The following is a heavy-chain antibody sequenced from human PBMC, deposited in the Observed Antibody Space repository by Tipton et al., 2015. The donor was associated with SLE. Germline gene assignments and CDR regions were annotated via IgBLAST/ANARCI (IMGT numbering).Heavy chain of an antibody. V-gene: IGHV4-31*03. J-gene: IGHJ6*02. CDR2: IFYSGST. CDR1: GGSISSGDYY. Sequence: TLSLTCTVSGGSISSGDYYWNWIRQHPGKGLEWIGYIFYSGSTYNNPSLKSRATISIDTSKNQLSLRLSSVTAADTAVYYCARRNRAFSYAMDVWGQGTTVTVSS. D-gene: IGHD1-14*01. CDR3: ARRNRAFSYAMDV.